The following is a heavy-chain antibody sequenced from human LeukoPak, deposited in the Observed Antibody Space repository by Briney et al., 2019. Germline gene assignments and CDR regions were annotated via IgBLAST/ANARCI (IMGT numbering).Heavy chain of an antibody. Sequence: SETLSLTCTVSGGSISSYYWSWIRQPPGKGLEWIGYIYYSGSTNYNPSLKSRVTISVDTSKNQFSLKLSSVTAADTAVYYCASAAAARGAFDIWGQGTMVTVSS. CDR3: ASAAAARGAFDI. D-gene: IGHD6-13*01. J-gene: IGHJ3*02. CDR2: IYYSGST. V-gene: IGHV4-59*01. CDR1: GGSISSYY.